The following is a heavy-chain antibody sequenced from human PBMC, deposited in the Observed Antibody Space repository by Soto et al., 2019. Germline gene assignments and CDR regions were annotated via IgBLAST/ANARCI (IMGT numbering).Heavy chain of an antibody. CDR1: GFTFSSYG. CDR3: AKPRLSSITMIVDSDAFDI. D-gene: IGHD3-22*01. J-gene: IGHJ3*02. Sequence: QVQLVESGGGVVQPGRSLRLSCAASGFTFSSYGMHWVRQAPGKGLEWVAVISYDGSNKYYADSVKGRFTISRDNSKNTLYLQMNSLRAEDTAVYYCAKPRLSSITMIVDSDAFDIWGQGTMVTVSS. CDR2: ISYDGSNK. V-gene: IGHV3-30*18.